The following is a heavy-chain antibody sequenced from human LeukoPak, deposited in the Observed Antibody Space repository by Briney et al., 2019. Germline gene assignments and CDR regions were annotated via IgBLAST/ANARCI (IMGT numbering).Heavy chain of an antibody. CDR2: IKHDGGEI. D-gene: IGHD3/OR15-3a*01. J-gene: IGHJ4*02. CDR1: GFTFSSCW. Sequence: PGGSLRLSCAASGFTFSSCWMSWVRQAPGKGLEGVANIKHDGGEIYYVDSVKGRFTISRDNAKNSLYLQMNSLRAEDTAVYYCARDEDWREISWGQGTLVTVSS. V-gene: IGHV3-7*01. CDR3: ARDEDWREIS.